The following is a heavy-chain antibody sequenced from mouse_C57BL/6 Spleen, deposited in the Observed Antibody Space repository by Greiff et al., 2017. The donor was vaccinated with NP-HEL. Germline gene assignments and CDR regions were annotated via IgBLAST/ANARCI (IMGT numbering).Heavy chain of an antibody. CDR3: ARQATTVVATDAMDY. V-gene: IGHV1-55*01. Sequence: QVQLQQPGAELVKPGASVKMSCKASGYTFTSYWITWVKQRPGQGLEWIGDIYPGSGSTNYNEKFKSKATLTVDQSSSTAYMQLSSLTSEDSAVYYCARQATTVVATDAMDYWGQGTSVTVSS. J-gene: IGHJ4*01. CDR1: GYTFTSYW. D-gene: IGHD1-1*01. CDR2: IYPGSGST.